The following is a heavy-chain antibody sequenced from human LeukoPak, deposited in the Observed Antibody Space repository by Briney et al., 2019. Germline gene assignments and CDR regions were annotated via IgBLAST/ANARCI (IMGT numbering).Heavy chain of an antibody. J-gene: IGHJ5*02. CDR1: GGSISSHY. CDR2: IYCSGSP. D-gene: IGHD4-17*01. V-gene: IGHV4-59*11. CDR3: SRGGTTVTPGLLWFDP. Sequence: SETLSLTCSVSGGSISSHYWSWIRQPPGKGLEWNGYIYCSGSPTHNPSLKSRVTISVDTAKKQFFLKLSSVTAADTAVYYCSRGGTTVTPGLLWFDPWGQGTLVTVSS.